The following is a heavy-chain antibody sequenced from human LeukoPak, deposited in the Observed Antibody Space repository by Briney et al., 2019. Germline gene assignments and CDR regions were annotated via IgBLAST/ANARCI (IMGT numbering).Heavy chain of an antibody. CDR1: GGSISSYY. D-gene: IGHD7-27*01. CDR3: ASGPTTGYYYYMDV. Sequence: PSETLSLTCTVSGGSISSYYWNWIRQPAGKGLEWIGRIYTSGSTNYNPSLKSRVTISVDTSKNQFSLELSSVTAADTAVYHCASGPTTGYYYYMDVWGKGTTVTVSS. J-gene: IGHJ6*03. V-gene: IGHV4-4*07. CDR2: IYTSGST.